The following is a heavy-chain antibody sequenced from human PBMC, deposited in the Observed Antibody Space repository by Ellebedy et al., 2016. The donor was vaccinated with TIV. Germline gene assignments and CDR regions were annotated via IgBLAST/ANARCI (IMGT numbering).Heavy chain of an antibody. CDR1: GGSISSYY. CDR2: IYYSGST. Sequence: MPGGSLRLSCTVSGGSISSYYWSWIRQPPGKGLEWIGYIYYSGSTNYNPSLKSRVTISVATSKNQFSLKLSSVTAADTAVYYCARVGGRFGESLIDYWGQGTLVTASS. V-gene: IGHV4-59*01. J-gene: IGHJ4*02. CDR3: ARVGGRFGESLIDY. D-gene: IGHD3-10*01.